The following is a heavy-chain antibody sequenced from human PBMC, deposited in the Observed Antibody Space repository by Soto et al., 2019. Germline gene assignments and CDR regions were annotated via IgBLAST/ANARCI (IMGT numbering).Heavy chain of an antibody. CDR2: IGTAGDT. CDR1: GFTFSSYD. Sequence: PGGSLRLSCAASGFTFSSYDMHWVRQATGKGLEWVSAIGTAGDTYYPGSVKGRFTISRENAKNSLYLQMNSLRAEDTAVYYCARGRHSGRGPYDSSGYSDYWGQGT. D-gene: IGHD3-22*01. V-gene: IGHV3-13*01. J-gene: IGHJ4*02. CDR3: ARGRHSGRGPYDSSGYSDY.